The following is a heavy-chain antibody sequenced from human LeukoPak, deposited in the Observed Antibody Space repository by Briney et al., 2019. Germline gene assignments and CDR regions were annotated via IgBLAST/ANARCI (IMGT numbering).Heavy chain of an antibody. CDR3: ARASGELPQVDY. CDR2: IYYSGST. Sequence: SETLSLTCTVSGGSISSYYWSWIRQPPGKGLEWIGYIYYSGSTNYNPSLKSRVTISVDTSKNQFSLKLSSVTAADTAVYYCARASGELPQVDYWGQGTLVTVSS. J-gene: IGHJ4*02. V-gene: IGHV4-59*01. D-gene: IGHD1-26*01. CDR1: GGSISSYY.